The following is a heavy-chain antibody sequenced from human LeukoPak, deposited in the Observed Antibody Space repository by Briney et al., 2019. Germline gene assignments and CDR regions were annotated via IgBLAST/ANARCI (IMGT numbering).Heavy chain of an antibody. CDR1: GGSISSGGYY. V-gene: IGHV4-31*03. Sequence: PSQTLSLTCTVYGGSISSGGYYWSWIRQHPGKGLEWIGYIYYSGSTYYNPSLKSRVTISVDTSKNQFSLKLSSVTAADTAMYYCARGLGYCSSTSCENWFDPWGQGTLVTVSS. CDR2: IYYSGST. CDR3: ARGLGYCSSTSCENWFDP. D-gene: IGHD2-2*01. J-gene: IGHJ5*02.